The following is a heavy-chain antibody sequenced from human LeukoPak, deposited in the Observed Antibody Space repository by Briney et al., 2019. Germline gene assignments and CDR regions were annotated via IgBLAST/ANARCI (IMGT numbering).Heavy chain of an antibody. Sequence: GGSLRLSCAASGFTFSSYAMSWVRQAPGKGLEWVSAISGSGGSTYYADSVKGRFTISRDNSKNTLYLQMNSLRAEDTAVYYCAIDPPPYYDILTGYYGEDGAFDIWGQGTMVTVSS. CDR1: GFTFSSYA. J-gene: IGHJ3*02. D-gene: IGHD3-9*01. CDR2: ISGSGGST. V-gene: IGHV3-23*01. CDR3: AIDPPPYYDILTGYYGEDGAFDI.